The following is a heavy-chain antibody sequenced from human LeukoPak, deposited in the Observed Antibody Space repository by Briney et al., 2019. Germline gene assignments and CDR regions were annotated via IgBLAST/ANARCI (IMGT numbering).Heavy chain of an antibody. D-gene: IGHD3-16*02. CDR3: GVNY. J-gene: IGHJ4*02. V-gene: IGHV3-48*02. CDR1: GFTFSSYN. Sequence: PGGSLRLSCATSGFTFSSYNMNWVRQAPGKGLEWVSFISSNGKTIHYADSVKGRFTISRDNAKNSLYLQMDSLRDDDTAAYSSGVNYWGQGTLVTVSS. CDR2: ISSNGKTI.